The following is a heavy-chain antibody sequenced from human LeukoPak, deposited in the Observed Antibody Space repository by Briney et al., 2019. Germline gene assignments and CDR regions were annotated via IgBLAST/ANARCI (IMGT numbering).Heavy chain of an antibody. J-gene: IGHJ4*02. D-gene: IGHD3-16*01. CDR2: INGKSGVT. CDR3: ARDFDWGPDY. Sequence: ASVKVSCKASGFTFTDHYMHWVRQAPGQGLEWMGWINGKSGVTFYAQQFQDRITVTRDTSISTMHSELNRLTSADTAIYYCARDFDWGPDYWGPGTLVAVSS. CDR1: GFTFTDHY. V-gene: IGHV1-2*02.